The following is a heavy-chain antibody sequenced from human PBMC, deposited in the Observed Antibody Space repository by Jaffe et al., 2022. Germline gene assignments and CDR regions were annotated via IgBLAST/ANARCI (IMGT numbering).Heavy chain of an antibody. CDR1: GYTFTGYY. CDR2: INPNSGGT. CDR3: ARVFGDYDYIWGSYRHGIFDY. D-gene: IGHD3-16*02. J-gene: IGHJ4*02. Sequence: QVQLVQSGAEVKKPGASVKVSCKASGYTFTGYYMHWVRQAPGQGLEWMGRINPNSGGTNYAQKFQGRVTMTRDTSISTAYMELSRLRSDDTAVYYCARVFGDYDYIWGSYRHGIFDYWGQGTLVTVSS. V-gene: IGHV1-2*06.